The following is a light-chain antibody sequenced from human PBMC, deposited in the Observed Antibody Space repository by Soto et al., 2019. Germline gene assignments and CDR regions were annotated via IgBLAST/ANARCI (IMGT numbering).Light chain of an antibody. CDR2: DDS. Sequence: SYELTQQPSVSVAPGQTATISCGGNNIGSKTVHWYQQKPGQAPVLVVYDDSDRPSGIPVRFSGSNSGNTATLTISGVEDGDEADYYCQVWHTSSDHHVVFGGGTKLTVL. CDR3: QVWHTSSDHHVV. V-gene: IGLV3-21*02. CDR1: NIGSKT. J-gene: IGLJ2*01.